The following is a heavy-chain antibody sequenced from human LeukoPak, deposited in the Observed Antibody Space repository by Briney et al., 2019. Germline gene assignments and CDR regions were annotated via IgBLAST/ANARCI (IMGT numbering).Heavy chain of an antibody. CDR2: ISYDGSNK. V-gene: IGHV3-30*18. Sequence: GRSLRLSCAASGFTFSSYGMHWVRQAPGKGLEWVAVISYDGSNKYYADSVKGRFTISRDNSKNTLYLQMNSLRAEDTAVYYCAKSSGYSGYEFDYWGQGTLVTVSS. CDR1: GFTFSSYG. J-gene: IGHJ4*02. CDR3: AKSSGYSGYEFDY. D-gene: IGHD5-12*01.